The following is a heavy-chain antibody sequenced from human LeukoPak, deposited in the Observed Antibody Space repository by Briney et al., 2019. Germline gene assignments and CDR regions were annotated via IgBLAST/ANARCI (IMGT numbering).Heavy chain of an antibody. CDR1: GFTFSNDW. Sequence: GGSLRLSCAASGFTFSNDWMSWVRQAPGKGLEWVGRIKSKTDGGTADYAAPVKGRFTISRDDSKNTLYLQMNSLKTEDTAVYYCSTVFGDFWSGYYTEHFDYWGQGTLVTVSS. J-gene: IGHJ4*02. V-gene: IGHV3-15*01. CDR3: STVFGDFWSGYYTEHFDY. CDR2: IKSKTDGGTA. D-gene: IGHD3-3*01.